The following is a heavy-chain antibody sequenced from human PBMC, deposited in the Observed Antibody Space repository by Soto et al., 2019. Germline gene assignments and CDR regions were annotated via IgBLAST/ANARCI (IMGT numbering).Heavy chain of an antibody. CDR3: ARPAAAGTYYYHYGLDV. D-gene: IGHD6-13*01. CDR2: IYPSDSDT. CDR1: GYSFNYYW. V-gene: IGHV5-51*01. Sequence: PGESLKISCKGSGYSFNYYWIAWVRQMPGKGLEWMGIIYPSDSDTRYSPSFQGQVTISADKSISTAYLQWSSLKASDTALYYCARPAAAGTYYYHYGLDVRGQGTPVTVSS. J-gene: IGHJ6*02.